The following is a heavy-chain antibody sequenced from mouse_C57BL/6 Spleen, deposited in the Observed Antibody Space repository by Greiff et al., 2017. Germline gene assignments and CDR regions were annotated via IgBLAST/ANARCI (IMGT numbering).Heavy chain of an antibody. D-gene: IGHD1-1*01. CDR3: ARGYGSREYFDV. CDR2: IDPSDSYT. J-gene: IGHJ1*03. Sequence: VQLQQSGAELVRPGTSVKLSCKASGYTFTSYWMHWVKQRPGQGLEWIGVIDPSDSYTNYNQKFKGKATLTVDTSSSTAYMQLSSLTSEDSAVYYCARGYGSREYFDVWGTGTTVTVSS. CDR1: GYTFTSYW. V-gene: IGHV1-59*01.